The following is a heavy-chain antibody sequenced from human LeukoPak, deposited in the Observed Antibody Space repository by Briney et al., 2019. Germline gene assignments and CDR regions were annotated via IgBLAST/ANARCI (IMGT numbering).Heavy chain of an antibody. J-gene: IGHJ4*02. V-gene: IGHV5-51*01. D-gene: IGHD6-19*01. CDR3: AAGIAVAGPDY. Sequence: GESLKISCKGSGYSFTTYWIGWVRQMPGKGLEWMGIINPGDSDTRYSPSFQGQVTISADKSISIAYLQWSSLKASDTAIYYCAAGIAVAGPDYWGQGTLVTVSS. CDR2: INPGDSDT. CDR1: GYSFTTYW.